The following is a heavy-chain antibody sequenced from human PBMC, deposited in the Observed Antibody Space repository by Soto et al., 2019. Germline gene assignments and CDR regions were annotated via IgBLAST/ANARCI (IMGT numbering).Heavy chain of an antibody. CDR3: VRSSIEPRIFIYPFDY. V-gene: IGHV4-39*01. Sequence: SETLSLTCTVSGDSISSNSHYRGWIRQPPGKGLESIANIYYDGNTYYNPSLKSRVTISLDTSKNQFSLRLNSVTAADTALHFCVRSSIEPRIFIYPFDYWGLGTLVTVSS. J-gene: IGHJ4*02. CDR2: IYYDGNT. D-gene: IGHD6-6*01. CDR1: GDSISSNSHY.